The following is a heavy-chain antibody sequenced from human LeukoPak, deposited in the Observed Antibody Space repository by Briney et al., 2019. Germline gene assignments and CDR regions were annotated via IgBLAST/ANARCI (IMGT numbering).Heavy chain of an antibody. Sequence: WASVKVSCKASGFTFTDYYMHWVRQAPGQGLEWMGWINPNSGGTYYARKFQGRVTMTSGTSISTAYMELSRLRSDNTAVYYCARDLYGGTSATFDYWGQGTLVTVSS. D-gene: IGHD4-23*01. V-gene: IGHV1-2*02. J-gene: IGHJ4*02. CDR2: INPNSGGT. CDR3: ARDLYGGTSATFDY. CDR1: GFTFTDYY.